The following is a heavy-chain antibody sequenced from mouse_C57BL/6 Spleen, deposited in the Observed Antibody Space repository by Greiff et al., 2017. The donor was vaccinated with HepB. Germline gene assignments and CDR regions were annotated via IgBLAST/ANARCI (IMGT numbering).Heavy chain of an antibody. CDR3: ALEDYYGSSRGYFDV. Sequence: VQLQQSVAELVRPGASVKLSCTASGFNIKNTYMHWVKQRPEQGLEWIGRIDPANGNTKYAPKFQGKATITADTSSNTAYLQLSSLTSEDTAIYYCALEDYYGSSRGYFDVWGTGTTVTVSS. J-gene: IGHJ1*03. CDR1: GFNIKNTY. V-gene: IGHV14-3*01. D-gene: IGHD1-1*01. CDR2: IDPANGNT.